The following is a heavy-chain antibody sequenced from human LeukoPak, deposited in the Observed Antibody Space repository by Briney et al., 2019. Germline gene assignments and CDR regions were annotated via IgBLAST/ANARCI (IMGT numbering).Heavy chain of an antibody. CDR2: INPNSGGT. CDR1: GYTFTGYY. CDR3: ARDLTSVRIFGVAKYFQH. Sequence: GASVKVSCKASGYTFTGYYMHWVRQAPGQGLEWMGWINPNSGGTNYAQKFQGRVTMTRDTSISTAYMELSRLRSDDTAVYYCARDLTSVRIFGVAKYFQHWGQGTLVTVSS. V-gene: IGHV1-2*02. J-gene: IGHJ1*01. D-gene: IGHD3-3*01.